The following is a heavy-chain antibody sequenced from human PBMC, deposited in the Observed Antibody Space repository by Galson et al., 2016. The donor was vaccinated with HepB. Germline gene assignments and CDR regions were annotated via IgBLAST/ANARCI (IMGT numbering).Heavy chain of an antibody. CDR3: ASDFPFGELLLTLFDY. CDR1: GYTFTSYG. J-gene: IGHJ4*02. CDR2: ISTYNGNT. D-gene: IGHD3-10*01. V-gene: IGHV1-18*01. Sequence: SVKVSCKASGYTFTSYGISWVRQAPGQGLEWVGWISTYNGNTNYAQKLQGRVTMTTDTSTRTAYMELRSLISDDTAVYYCASDFPFGELLLTLFDYWGQGTLVTVSS.